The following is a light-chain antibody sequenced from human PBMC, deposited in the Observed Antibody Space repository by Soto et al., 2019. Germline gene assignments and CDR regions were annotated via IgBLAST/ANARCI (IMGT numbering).Light chain of an antibody. CDR1: QSVTSSY. J-gene: IGKJ1*01. CDR2: GAS. CDR3: QHYGSSPGT. Sequence: EIVLTQSPGTLSLSPGERATLSCRASQSVTSSYLAWYQHKPGQAPRLLIYGASSRATGIPDRLSGSGSGTDFTLTISRLEPEDFAVYYCQHYGSSPGTFGQGTKVEIK. V-gene: IGKV3-20*01.